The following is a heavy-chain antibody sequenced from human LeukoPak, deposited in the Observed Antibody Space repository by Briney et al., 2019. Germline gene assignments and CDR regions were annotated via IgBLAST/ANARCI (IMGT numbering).Heavy chain of an antibody. CDR1: GGTFSSYA. D-gene: IGHD5-24*01. Sequence: GASVTVSCKASGGTFSSYAISWVRQAPGQGLEWMGGIIPIFGTANYAQKFQGRVTITADESTSTAYMELSSLRSEDTAVYYCARVIGDGYNYWFDPWGQGTLVIVSS. J-gene: IGHJ5*02. V-gene: IGHV1-69*13. CDR3: ARVIGDGYNYWFDP. CDR2: IIPIFGTA.